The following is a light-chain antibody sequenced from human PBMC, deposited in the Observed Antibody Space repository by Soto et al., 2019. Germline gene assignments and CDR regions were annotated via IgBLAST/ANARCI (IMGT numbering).Light chain of an antibody. CDR3: QSYDSSLSGSYV. CDR2: GNS. CDR1: SSNIGAGYD. Sequence: QSVPTQPPSVSGAPGQRVTISCTGSSSNIGAGYDVHWYQQLPGTAPKLLIYGNSNRPSGVPDRFSGSKSGTSASLAITGLQAEDEADYYCQSYDSSLSGSYVFGTGTKLTVL. V-gene: IGLV1-40*01. J-gene: IGLJ1*01.